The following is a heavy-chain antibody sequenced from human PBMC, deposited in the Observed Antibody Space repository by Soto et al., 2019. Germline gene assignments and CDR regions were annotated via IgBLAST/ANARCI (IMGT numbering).Heavy chain of an antibody. J-gene: IGHJ2*01. CDR1: GFTFSSYG. Sequence: QVQLVESGGGVVQPGRSLRLSCAASGFTFSSYGMHWVRQAPGKGLEWVAVISYDGSNKYYADSVKGRFTISRDNSKKPLYLKMNSLRAEDKAVYYCAKGPIAVAVTSWYFDLWGRGTLVTVSS. CDR2: ISYDGSNK. D-gene: IGHD6-19*01. CDR3: AKGPIAVAVTSWYFDL. V-gene: IGHV3-30*18.